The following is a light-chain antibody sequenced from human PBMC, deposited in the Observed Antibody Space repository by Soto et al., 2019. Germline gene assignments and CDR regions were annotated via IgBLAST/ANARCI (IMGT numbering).Light chain of an antibody. CDR3: QQRHNWPIT. V-gene: IGKV3-11*01. CDR1: QTIRGL. Sequence: EIVLTQSPATLSLSPGERAPLSGRASQTIRGLLAWYQQRPGQAPRLLIYDTSNRATGIPARFSGSGSGTDFTLTISSLEPAEFGVYYCQQRHNWPITFGQGTRLEI. J-gene: IGKJ5*01. CDR2: DTS.